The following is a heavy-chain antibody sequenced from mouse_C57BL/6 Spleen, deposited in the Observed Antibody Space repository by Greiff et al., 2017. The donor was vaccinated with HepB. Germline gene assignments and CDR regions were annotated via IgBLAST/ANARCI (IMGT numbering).Heavy chain of an antibody. V-gene: IGHV1-59*01. J-gene: IGHJ4*01. Sequence: QVQLQQPGAELVRPGTSVKLSCKASGYTFTSYWMHWVKQRPGQDLEWIGVIDPSDSYTNYNQKFKGKATLTVDTSSSTAYMQLSSLTSEDSAVYYCARNYGSSYKYAMDYWGQGTSVTVSS. CDR2: IDPSDSYT. CDR1: GYTFTSYW. CDR3: ARNYGSSYKYAMDY. D-gene: IGHD1-1*01.